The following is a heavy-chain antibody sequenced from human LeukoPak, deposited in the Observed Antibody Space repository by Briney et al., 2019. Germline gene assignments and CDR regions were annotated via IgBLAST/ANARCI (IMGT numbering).Heavy chain of an antibody. CDR3: AKDDSSGYYSDY. D-gene: IGHD3-22*01. Sequence: PGGSLRLSCAASGFTFSSYSMNWVRQAPGKGLEWVSAISGSGGSTYYADSVKGRFTISRDNSKNTLYLQMNSLRAEDTAVYYCAKDDSSGYYSDYWGQGTLVTVSS. CDR2: ISGSGGST. J-gene: IGHJ4*02. CDR1: GFTFSSYS. V-gene: IGHV3-23*01.